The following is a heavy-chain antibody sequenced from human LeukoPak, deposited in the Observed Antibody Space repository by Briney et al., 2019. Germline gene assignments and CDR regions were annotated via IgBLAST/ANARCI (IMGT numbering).Heavy chain of an antibody. J-gene: IGHJ5*02. CDR3: ARDQSKLGSGRQQLVGWFDP. Sequence: SETLSLTCTVSGGSISSYYWSWIRQPAGKGLEWIGRIYTSGSTNYNPSLKSRVTMSVDTSKNQFSLTLSSVTAADTAVYYCARDQSKLGSGRQQLVGWFDPWGQGTLVTVSS. V-gene: IGHV4-4*07. CDR2: IYTSGST. CDR1: GGSISSYY. D-gene: IGHD6-13*01.